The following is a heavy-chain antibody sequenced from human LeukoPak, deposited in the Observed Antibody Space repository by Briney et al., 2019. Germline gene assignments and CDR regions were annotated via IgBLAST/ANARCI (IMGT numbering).Heavy chain of an antibody. D-gene: IGHD2-2*01. CDR1: GYTFTSYG. Sequence: ASVKVSCKASGYTFTSYGISWVRQAPGQGLEWMGWISAYNGNTNYAQKLQGRVTMTSDTSTSTAYMELRSLRSDDTAVYYCARNLKRYCSSTRCPRGFDRWGQGTLVTVSS. J-gene: IGHJ5*02. CDR2: ISAYNGNT. CDR3: ARNLKRYCSSTRCPRGFDR. V-gene: IGHV1-18*01.